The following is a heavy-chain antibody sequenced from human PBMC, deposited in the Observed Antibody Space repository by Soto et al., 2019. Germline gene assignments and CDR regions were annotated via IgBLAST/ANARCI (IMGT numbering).Heavy chain of an antibody. CDR3: ARDSMFYESGTNDIGNEAFDC. Sequence: KLYCKTSGYTITGYHIHWVSSENETLLEWMGWINPNSGGTNYAQKFQGRVTMTRDTSISTAYMEVSRLRSDDTAVYYCARDSMFYESGTNDIGNEAFDCLVQGTLV. J-gene: IGHJ3*01. D-gene: IGHD2-8*01. CDR2: INPNSGGT. CDR1: GYTITGYH. V-gene: IGHV1-2*02.